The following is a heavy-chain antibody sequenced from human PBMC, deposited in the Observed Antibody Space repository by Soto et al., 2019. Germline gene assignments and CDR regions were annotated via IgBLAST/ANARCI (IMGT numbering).Heavy chain of an antibody. V-gene: IGHV1-69*06. D-gene: IGHD3-22*01. J-gene: IGHJ4*02. CDR2: IIPIFGST. Sequence: SVKVSCKAFGGSFSSISITWVRQAPGQGLEWMGGIIPIFGSTTYAQKFEGRVTITADKFTYTAYLELTSLRSEDTAVYYCARDKRYYDRSGFYDFDYWGQGTLVTV. CDR1: GGSFSSIS. CDR3: ARDKRYYDRSGFYDFDY.